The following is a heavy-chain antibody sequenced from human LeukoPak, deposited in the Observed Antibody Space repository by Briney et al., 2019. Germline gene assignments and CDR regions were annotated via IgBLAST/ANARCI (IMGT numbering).Heavy chain of an antibody. V-gene: IGHV4-4*07. CDR3: ARGIVAARTMGYYYYMDV. CDR2: IYTSGRT. J-gene: IGHJ6*03. Sequence: PSETLSLTCIVSGGSISSSYWSWIRQPAGKGLEWIGHIYTSGRTNYNPSLKSRVTMSVDTSKNQFSLKLSSVTAADTAVYYCARGIVAARTMGYYYYMDVWGKGTTVTVSS. D-gene: IGHD6-13*01. CDR1: GGSISSSY.